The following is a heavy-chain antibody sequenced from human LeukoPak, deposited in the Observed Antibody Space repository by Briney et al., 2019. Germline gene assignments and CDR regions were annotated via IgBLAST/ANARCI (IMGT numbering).Heavy chain of an antibody. Sequence: VASVKVSCKASGYTFTSYGISWERQAPGQGLEWMGWISAYNGNTNYAQKLQGRVTMTTDTSTSTAYMELRSLRSDDTAVYCCARALQPYSSGWLEYFQHWGQGTLVTVSS. J-gene: IGHJ1*01. CDR1: GYTFTSYG. CDR2: ISAYNGNT. V-gene: IGHV1-18*01. CDR3: ARALQPYSSGWLEYFQH. D-gene: IGHD6-19*01.